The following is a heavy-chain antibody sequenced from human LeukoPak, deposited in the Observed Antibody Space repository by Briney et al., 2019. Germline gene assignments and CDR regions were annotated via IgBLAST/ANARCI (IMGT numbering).Heavy chain of an antibody. Sequence: SETLSLTCSVSGGSITKNGYYWGWIRQSPGTGLEWIGSMHYSGSTYYNPSLNSRVTISVDTSKNQFSLKLTSVTAADTAVYYCCGSGWFAGPFGYWGQGALVTVSS. D-gene: IGHD6-19*01. CDR2: MHYSGST. V-gene: IGHV4-39*07. J-gene: IGHJ4*02. CDR1: GGSITKNGYY. CDR3: CGSGWFAGPFGY.